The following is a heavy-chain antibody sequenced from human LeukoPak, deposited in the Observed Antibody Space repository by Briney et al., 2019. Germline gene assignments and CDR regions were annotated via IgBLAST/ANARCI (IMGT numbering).Heavy chain of an antibody. J-gene: IGHJ5*02. CDR3: ARPYYYDSRIDP. D-gene: IGHD3-22*01. CDR2: MYYSGST. CDR1: GGSISSGDYY. V-gene: IGHV4-30-4*01. Sequence: SETLSLTCTVSGGSISSGDYYWSWVRQPPGKGLEWIAYMYYSGSTYYNPSLKSRVSMSAGTSKNQLSLKLSSVTAADTAVYYCARPYYYDSRIDPWGQGILVTVSS.